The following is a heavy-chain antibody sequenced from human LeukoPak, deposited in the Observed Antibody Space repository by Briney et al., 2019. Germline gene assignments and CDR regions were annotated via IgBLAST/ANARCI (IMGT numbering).Heavy chain of an antibody. V-gene: IGHV4-59*08. D-gene: IGHD3-10*01. J-gene: IGHJ4*02. CDR2: IYYSGST. CDR1: GGSITDYY. CDR3: ARRGFGEAMEY. Sequence: SETLSLTCTVSGGSITDYYWAWIRQPPGKGLEWIGFIYYSGSTNYNPSLKTRATLSVDTSKNQFSLKLNSVTAADTAVYYCARRGFGEAMEYWGQGTLVAASS.